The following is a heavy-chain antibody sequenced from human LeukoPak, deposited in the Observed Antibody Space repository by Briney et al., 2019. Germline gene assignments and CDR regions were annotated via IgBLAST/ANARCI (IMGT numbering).Heavy chain of an antibody. CDR2: IYSGGST. Sequence: PGGSLRLSCAASGFTVSSNYMSWVRQAPGKGLERVSVIYSGGSTYYADSVKGRFTISRDNSKNTLYLQMNSLRAEDTAVYYCARPRFVWGSYRREALYYFDYWGQGTLVTVSS. CDR1: GFTVSSNY. D-gene: IGHD3-16*02. CDR3: ARPRFVWGSYRREALYYFDY. V-gene: IGHV3-66*02. J-gene: IGHJ4*02.